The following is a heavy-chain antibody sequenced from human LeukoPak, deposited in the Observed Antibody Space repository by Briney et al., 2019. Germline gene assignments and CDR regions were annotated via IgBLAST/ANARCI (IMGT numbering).Heavy chain of an antibody. V-gene: IGHV3-7*01. D-gene: IGHD1-26*01. CDR1: GLTFSSSW. Sequence: GGSLGLSCAVSGLTFSSSWTDWVRQAPGKGLEWVASINPDGIKRYSADSVKGRFTISRDNARNSLYLQMDSLRVEDTAFYYCARDKIVGATYFDYWGQGTLVTVSS. CDR2: INPDGIKR. J-gene: IGHJ4*02. CDR3: ARDKIVGATYFDY.